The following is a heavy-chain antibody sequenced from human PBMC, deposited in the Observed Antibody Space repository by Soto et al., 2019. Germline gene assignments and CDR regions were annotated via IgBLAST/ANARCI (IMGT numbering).Heavy chain of an antibody. V-gene: IGHV4-34*01. J-gene: IGHJ6*03. CDR3: ARARYSSSAYYYYYMDV. Sequence: SETLSLTCAVYGGSFSGYYWSWIRQPHGKGLEWIGEINHSGSTNYNPSLKSRVTISVDTSKNQFSLKLSSVTAADTAVYYCARARYSSSAYYYYYMDVWGKGTTVTVSS. CDR1: GGSFSGYY. D-gene: IGHD6-6*01. CDR2: INHSGST.